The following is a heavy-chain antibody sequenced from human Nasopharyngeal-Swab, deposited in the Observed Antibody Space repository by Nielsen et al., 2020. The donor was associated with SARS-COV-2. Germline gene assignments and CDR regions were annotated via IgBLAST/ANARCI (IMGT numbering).Heavy chain of an antibody. CDR1: GFTFSSYG. CDR2: IWYDGSNK. D-gene: IGHD3-9*01. Sequence: GESLKISCAASGFTFSSYGMHWVRQAPGKGLEWVAVIWYDGSNKYYADSVKGRFTISRDNAKNSLYLQMNSLRAEDTALYYCAKGQGGLYYDILTGYPYWGQGTLVTVSS. CDR3: AKGQGGLYYDILTGYPY. V-gene: IGHV3-33*03. J-gene: IGHJ4*02.